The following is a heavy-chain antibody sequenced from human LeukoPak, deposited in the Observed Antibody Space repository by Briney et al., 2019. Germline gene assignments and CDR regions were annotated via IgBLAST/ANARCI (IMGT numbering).Heavy chain of an antibody. CDR1: GFTFSSYA. CDR3: AAVLRLWGTFDY. V-gene: IGHV3-23*01. Sequence: GGSLRLSCAASGFTFSSYAMSWVRQAPGKGLEWVSAISGSGGSTYYADSVKGRFTISRDNSKNTLYLQMNSPRAEDTAVYYGAAVLRLWGTFDYWGQGTLVTVSS. D-gene: IGHD6-25*01. CDR2: ISGSGGST. J-gene: IGHJ4*02.